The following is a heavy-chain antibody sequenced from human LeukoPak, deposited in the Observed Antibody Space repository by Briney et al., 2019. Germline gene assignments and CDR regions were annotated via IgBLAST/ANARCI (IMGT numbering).Heavy chain of an antibody. CDR2: INSDGSST. CDR3: ARDWASGPLDV. V-gene: IGHV3-74*01. D-gene: IGHD3-16*01. CDR1: GFTFSSYW. Sequence: GGSLRLSCAASGFTFSSYWMHWVRQAPGKGLVWVSRINSDGSSTSYADSVKGRFTISRDNAKNSLYLQMNSLRAEDTAVYYCARDWASGPLDVWGKGTTVTVSS. J-gene: IGHJ6*04.